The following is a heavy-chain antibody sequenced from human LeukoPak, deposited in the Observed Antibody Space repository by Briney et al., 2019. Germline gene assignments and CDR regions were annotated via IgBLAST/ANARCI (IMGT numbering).Heavy chain of an antibody. Sequence: ASVKVSCKASGGTFSSYAISWVRQAPGQGLEWMGGIIPIFGTANYAQKFQGRVTITADESTSTAYMELSSLRSEDTAVYYCARSGGYNFRAFDYWGQGTLVTVSS. CDR2: IIPIFGTA. D-gene: IGHD1-1*01. V-gene: IGHV1-69*13. CDR1: GGTFSSYA. J-gene: IGHJ4*02. CDR3: ARSGGYNFRAFDY.